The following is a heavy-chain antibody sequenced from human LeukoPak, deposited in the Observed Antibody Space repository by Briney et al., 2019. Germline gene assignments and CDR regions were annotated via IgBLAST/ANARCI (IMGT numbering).Heavy chain of an antibody. V-gene: IGHV1-2*02. CDR3: ARDLPPNRYYYDSSGYTDFDY. CDR1: GYTFTGYY. J-gene: IGHJ4*02. CDR2: INPNSGGT. D-gene: IGHD3-22*01. Sequence: ASVKVSCKASGYTFTGYYMHWVRQAPGQGLEWMGWINPNSGGTNYAQKFQGRVTMTRDTSISTAYMELSRLRSDDTAVYYCARDLPPNRYYYDSSGYTDFDYWGQGTLVTVSS.